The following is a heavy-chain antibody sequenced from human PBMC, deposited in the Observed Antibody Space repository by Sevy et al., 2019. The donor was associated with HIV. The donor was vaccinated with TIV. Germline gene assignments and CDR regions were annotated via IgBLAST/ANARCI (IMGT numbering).Heavy chain of an antibody. CDR3: ARVGDGYNSPGEIDY. CDR2: IYHSGST. Sequence: SETLSLTCAVSGGSISSSNWWSWVRQPPGKGLEWIGEIYHSGSTNYNPSLKSRVTISVDKSKNQFSLKLSFVTAADTAVYYCARVGDGYNSPGEIDYWGQGTLVTVSS. V-gene: IGHV4-4*02. CDR1: GGSISSSNW. D-gene: IGHD5-12*01. J-gene: IGHJ4*02.